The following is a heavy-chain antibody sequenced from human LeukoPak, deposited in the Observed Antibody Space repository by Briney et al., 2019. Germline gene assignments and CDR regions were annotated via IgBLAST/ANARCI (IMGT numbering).Heavy chain of an antibody. J-gene: IGHJ5*02. D-gene: IGHD3-16*02. CDR3: VRVSRMITFGGVIAGFDP. Sequence: PPETLSLTCAVSGGSISSSNWWSWVRQPPGKGLEWIGYIYYSGSTNYNPSLKSRVTISVDTSKNQFSLKLSSVTAADTAVYYCVRVSRMITFGGVIAGFDPWGQGTLVTVSS. V-gene: IGHV4-4*03. CDR2: IYYSGST. CDR1: GGSISSSNW.